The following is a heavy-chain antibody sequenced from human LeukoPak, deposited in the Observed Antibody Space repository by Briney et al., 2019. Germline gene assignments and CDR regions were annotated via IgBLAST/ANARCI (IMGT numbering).Heavy chain of an antibody. V-gene: IGHV3-13*01. CDR2: IGTAGDT. J-gene: IGHJ4*02. CDR3: ARGASLRHFDY. CDR1: GFTFSSYD. D-gene: IGHD5/OR15-5a*01. Sequence: PGGSLRLSCAASGFTFSSYDMHWVRQAPGKGLEWVSAIGTAGDTYYPGSVKGRFTISRENARNSLYLQMNSLRAGDTAVYYCARGASLRHFDYWGQGTLVTVSS.